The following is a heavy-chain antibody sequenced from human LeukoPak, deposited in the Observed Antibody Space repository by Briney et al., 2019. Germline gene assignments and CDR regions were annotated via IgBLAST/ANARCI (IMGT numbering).Heavy chain of an antibody. V-gene: IGHV3-7*04. CDR2: IKQGGSEK. CDR3: ARDRRCSSTSCYYFDY. D-gene: IGHD2-2*01. CDR1: GFTFSSYW. J-gene: IGHJ4*02. Sequence: PGGSLRLSCAASGFTFSSYWMTWVRQAPGKGLEWVANIKQGGSEKYYVDSVKGRFTISRDNAKNSLYLQMNSLRAEDTAVYYCARDRRCSSTSCYYFDYWGQGTLVTVSS.